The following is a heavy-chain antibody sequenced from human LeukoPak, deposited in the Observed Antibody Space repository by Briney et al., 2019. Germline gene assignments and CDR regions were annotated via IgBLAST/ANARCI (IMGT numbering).Heavy chain of an antibody. Sequence: GGSLRLSCAASGFTFSNAWMSWVRQAPGKGLEWVGRIKSKTDGGTTDYAAPVKGRFTISRDDSKNTLYLQMNGLKTEDTAVYYCTTGVYYDFWSGPSSPLDYWGQGTLVTVSS. CDR1: GFTFSNAW. CDR3: TTGVYYDFWSGPSSPLDY. V-gene: IGHV3-15*01. J-gene: IGHJ4*02. CDR2: IKSKTDGGTT. D-gene: IGHD3-3*01.